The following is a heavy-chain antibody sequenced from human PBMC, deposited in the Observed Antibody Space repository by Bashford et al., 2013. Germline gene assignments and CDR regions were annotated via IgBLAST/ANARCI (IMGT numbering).Heavy chain of an antibody. J-gene: IGHJ4*02. Sequence: VRQAPGKGLEWISFISTSSSYIYYADSVKGRFTVSRNNARNSLYLQMDSLRAEDTGVYYCVRDQWTTVTHYYDYWGQGTLVTVSS. CDR3: VRDQWTTVTHYYDY. V-gene: IGHV3-21*01. CDR2: ISTSSSYI. D-gene: IGHD4-17*01.